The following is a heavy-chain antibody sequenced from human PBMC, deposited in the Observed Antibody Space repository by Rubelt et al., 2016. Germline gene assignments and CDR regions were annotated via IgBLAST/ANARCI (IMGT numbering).Heavy chain of an antibody. J-gene: IGHJ4*02. Sequence: GGDTYYADSVMGRFTISRDNSKNTLCLQMNSLRAEDTAVYYCARQIPSMVRGVIIPKAIDYWGQGTLVTVSS. CDR2: GGDT. V-gene: IGHV3-33*01. D-gene: IGHD3-10*01. CDR3: ARQIPSMVRGVIIPKAIDY.